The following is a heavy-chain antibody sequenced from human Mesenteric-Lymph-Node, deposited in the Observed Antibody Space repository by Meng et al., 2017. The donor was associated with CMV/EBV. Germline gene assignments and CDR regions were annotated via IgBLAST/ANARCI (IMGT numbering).Heavy chain of an antibody. Sequence: LRLSCTVSGGSISSGGYYWTWIRQHPGKGLEWIGYIYYSGSAYYNPSLKSRVTISVDTSKNQFSLKLSSVTAADTAVYFCAREDYGDSSNWFDPWGQGTLVTVSS. CDR1: GGSISSGGYY. V-gene: IGHV4-31*03. D-gene: IGHD4-17*01. J-gene: IGHJ5*02. CDR2: IYYSGSA. CDR3: AREDYGDSSNWFDP.